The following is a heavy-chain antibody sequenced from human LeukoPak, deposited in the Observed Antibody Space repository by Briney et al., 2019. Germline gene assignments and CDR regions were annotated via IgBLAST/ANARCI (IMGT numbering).Heavy chain of an antibody. J-gene: IGHJ5*02. Sequence: GGSLRLSCAASGFTFSSYGMHWVRQAPGKGLEWVAVISYDGSNKYYADSVKGRFTISRDNSKNTLYLQMNSLRAEDTAVCYCAKDRGSGWFDPWGQGTLVTVSS. D-gene: IGHD2-15*01. CDR1: GFTFSSYG. V-gene: IGHV3-30*18. CDR2: ISYDGSNK. CDR3: AKDRGSGWFDP.